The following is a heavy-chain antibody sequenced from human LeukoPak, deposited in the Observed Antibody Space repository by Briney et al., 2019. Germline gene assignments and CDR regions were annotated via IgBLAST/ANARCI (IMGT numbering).Heavy chain of an antibody. Sequence: GGSLRLSCAASGFSFSDYYMTWLRQAPGKGLEWVSYISSGSSSIYYADSVKGRFTISRDNAKKSLYLQMNSLRAEDTAVYYCARVRLGVGLSFDYWGQGTLVTVSS. CDR1: GFSFSDYY. D-gene: IGHD3-16*01. CDR2: ISSGSSSI. CDR3: ARVRLGVGLSFDY. J-gene: IGHJ4*02. V-gene: IGHV3-11*04.